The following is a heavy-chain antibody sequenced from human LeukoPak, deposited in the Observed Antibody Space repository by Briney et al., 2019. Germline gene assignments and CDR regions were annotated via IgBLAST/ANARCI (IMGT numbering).Heavy chain of an antibody. J-gene: IGHJ4*02. CDR1: GYSFSSNW. CDR2: INPADSDT. V-gene: IGHV5-51*01. Sequence: GESLKISCKGSGYSFSSNWIGWVRQMPGKGLEWMGIINPADSDTRYSPPFQGQVTISVDKSISTAHLQWSSLQASDTAVYYCARHSRIEGSGTYRILDSWGQGTLVTVSS. CDR3: ARHSRIEGSGTYRILDS. D-gene: IGHD1-26*01.